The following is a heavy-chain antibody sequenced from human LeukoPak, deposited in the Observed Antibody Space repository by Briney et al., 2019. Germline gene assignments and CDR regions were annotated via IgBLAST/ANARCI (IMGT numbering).Heavy chain of an antibody. CDR3: ATCFYGEYGSYYFDY. CDR1: GAFITNSHW. V-gene: IGHV4-4*02. J-gene: IGHJ4*02. CDR2: IYHSGTT. D-gene: IGHD4-17*01. Sequence: SETLSLTCAVSGAFITNSHWWSWARQPPGKGLEWIGEIYHSGTTNYNPSLKSRVTMSVDKSKNQFSLKLSSVTAADTAVYYCATCFYGEYGSYYFDYWGQGTLVTVCS.